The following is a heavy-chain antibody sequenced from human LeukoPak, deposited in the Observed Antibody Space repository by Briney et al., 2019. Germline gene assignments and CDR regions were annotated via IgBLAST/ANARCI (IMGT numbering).Heavy chain of an antibody. CDR2: TKQDGSEK. V-gene: IGHV3-7*03. CDR3: ARGSGWDSYYIYY. Sequence: GGSLRLSCVDSGFTFCRYWMSWVRQAPGQGLEWVANTKQDGSEKYYVDSVKGRFTISRDNAKNSLYLQMNSLRAEDTAVYYCARGSGWDSYYIYYWDQVTLVTVAS. J-gene: IGHJ4*02. D-gene: IGHD6-19*01. CDR1: GFTFCRYW.